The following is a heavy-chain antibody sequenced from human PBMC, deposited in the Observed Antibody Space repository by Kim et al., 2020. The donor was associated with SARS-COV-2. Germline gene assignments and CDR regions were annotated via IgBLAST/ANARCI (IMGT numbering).Heavy chain of an antibody. CDR1: GGTFSSYA. CDR3: ARDHYYDSSGPYYYGMDV. Sequence: SVKVSCKASGGTFSSYAISWVRQAPGQGLEWMGGIIPIFGTANYAQKFQGRVTITADESTSTAYMELSSLRSEDTAVYYCARDHYYDSSGPYYYGMDVWGQGTTVTVSS. D-gene: IGHD3-22*01. V-gene: IGHV1-69*13. CDR2: IIPIFGTA. J-gene: IGHJ6*02.